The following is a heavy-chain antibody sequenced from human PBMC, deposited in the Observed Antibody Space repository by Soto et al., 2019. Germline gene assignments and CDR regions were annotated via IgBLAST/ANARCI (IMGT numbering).Heavy chain of an antibody. Sequence: QVQLVQSGAEVKKPGSSVKVSCKASGGTFGSYAISWVRQAPGQGLEWMGGIIPIPGTANYAQKFQGRVPLAADESTSPAYMELSSLRSEDTAVYYCATSQGSSTSLEIYYYYYYGMDVWGQGTTVTVSS. CDR3: ATSQGSSTSLEIYYYYYYGMDV. J-gene: IGHJ6*02. D-gene: IGHD2-2*01. V-gene: IGHV1-69*01. CDR2: IIPIPGTA. CDR1: GGTFGSYA.